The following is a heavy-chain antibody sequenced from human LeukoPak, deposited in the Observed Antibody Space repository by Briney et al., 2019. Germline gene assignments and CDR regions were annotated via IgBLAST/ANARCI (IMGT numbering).Heavy chain of an antibody. CDR1: GGSISSYY. V-gene: IGHV4-59*01. Sequence: PSETLSLTCTVFGGSISSYYWSWIRQPPGKGLEWIGYIYYSGSTNYNPSLKSRVTISVDTSKNQFSLKLSSVTAADTAAYYCARAPFETTVVTENYYYYYGMDVWGQGTTVTVSS. D-gene: IGHD4-23*01. J-gene: IGHJ6*02. CDR3: ARAPFETTVVTENYYYYYGMDV. CDR2: IYYSGST.